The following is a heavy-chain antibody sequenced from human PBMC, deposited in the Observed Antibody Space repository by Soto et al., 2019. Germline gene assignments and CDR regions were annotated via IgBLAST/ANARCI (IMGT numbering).Heavy chain of an antibody. CDR3: ARDGRGARYCSGGSCSDDAFDI. Sequence: PGESLKISCKGSGYSFTSYWIGWVRQAPGKGLEWVSYISSSSSTIYYADPVKGRFTISRDNAKNSLYLQMNSLRDEDTAVYYCARDGRGARYCSGGSCSDDAFDIWGQGTMVTVSS. D-gene: IGHD2-15*01. V-gene: IGHV3-48*02. CDR2: ISSSSSTI. CDR1: GYSFTSYW. J-gene: IGHJ3*02.